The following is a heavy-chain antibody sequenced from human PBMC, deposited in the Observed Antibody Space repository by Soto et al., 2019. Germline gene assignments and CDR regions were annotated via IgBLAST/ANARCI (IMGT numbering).Heavy chain of an antibody. CDR3: ANGWQVRGGQFDY. CDR1: GFTFSNYV. CDR2: ISDSGDTT. V-gene: IGHV3-23*01. J-gene: IGHJ4*02. Sequence: EVQLLESGGNLVQPGGSLRLSCVASGFTFSNYVMSWVRQAPGKGLEWVSGISDSGDTTYSADFVKGRFTISRVNSKNTLYLQMNSLRAEDTAVYYCANGWQVRGGQFDYWGQGTLASVSS. D-gene: IGHD6-19*01.